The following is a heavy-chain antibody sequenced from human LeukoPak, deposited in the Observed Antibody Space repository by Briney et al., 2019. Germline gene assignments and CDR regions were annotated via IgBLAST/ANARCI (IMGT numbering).Heavy chain of an antibody. CDR1: GFTFSSYW. J-gene: IGHJ4*02. Sequence: PGGSLRLSCVGSGFTFSSYWMSWVRQAPGKGLEWVSAISGSGGSTYYADSVKGRFTISRDNSKNTLYLQMNSLRAEDTAVYYCAKDGDYYDSSGYYGSASFFDYWGQGTLVTVSS. CDR3: AKDGDYYDSSGYYGSASFFDY. V-gene: IGHV3-23*01. D-gene: IGHD3-22*01. CDR2: ISGSGGST.